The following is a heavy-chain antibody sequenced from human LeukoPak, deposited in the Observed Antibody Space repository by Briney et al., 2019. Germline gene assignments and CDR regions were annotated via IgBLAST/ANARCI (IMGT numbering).Heavy chain of an antibody. CDR3: ARHKWRYPFDL. D-gene: IGHD3-16*02. CDR1: GDAMNNTYHF. Sequence: SETLSLTCTVSGDAMNNTYHFWGWIRHLPGKGLEWMGTVSFSGGTFYNPSLKSRLTLSVDTSKKQFSLNLSSVTAADTAVYYCARHKWRYPFDLWGQGTRVIVSS. CDR2: VSFSGGT. J-gene: IGHJ4*02. V-gene: IGHV4-39*01.